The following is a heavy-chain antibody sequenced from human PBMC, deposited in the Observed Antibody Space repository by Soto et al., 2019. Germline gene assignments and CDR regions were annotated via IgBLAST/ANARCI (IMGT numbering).Heavy chain of an antibody. D-gene: IGHD5-18*01. Sequence: QVQLVQSGAEVKKPGASVKVSCKASGYTFTSYGISWVRQAPGQGLEWMGWISAYNGNTNYAQKLQGRVTMTTDTSTSTAYMGRRSLRSDDTAVYYGASSLLVGYGHEGESDWGQGTLVTVSS. J-gene: IGHJ4*02. CDR2: ISAYNGNT. CDR1: GYTFTSYG. CDR3: ASSLLVGYGHEGESD. V-gene: IGHV1-18*01.